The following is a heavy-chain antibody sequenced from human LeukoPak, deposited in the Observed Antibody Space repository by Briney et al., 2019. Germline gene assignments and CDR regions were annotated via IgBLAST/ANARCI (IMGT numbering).Heavy chain of an antibody. J-gene: IGHJ4*02. CDR3: ARHLARITIFGVARGYFDY. Sequence: KPSETLSLTCTVSGGSISSYYWSWIRQPPGKGLEWIGYIYYSGSTYYNPSLKSRVTISVDTSKNQFSLKLSSVTAADTAVYYCARHLARITIFGVARGYFDYWGQGTLVTVSS. D-gene: IGHD3-3*01. V-gene: IGHV4-59*08. CDR2: IYYSGST. CDR1: GGSISSYY.